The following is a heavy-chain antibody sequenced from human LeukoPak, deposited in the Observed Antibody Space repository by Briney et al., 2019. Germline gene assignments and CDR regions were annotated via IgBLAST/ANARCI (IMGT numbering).Heavy chain of an antibody. V-gene: IGHV3-21*01. J-gene: IGHJ4*02. CDR3: ARGTLNIPGQHGAFDY. D-gene: IGHD1-14*01. CDR1: GFTFSSYA. CDR2: ISTSSSYI. Sequence: GGSLRLSCAASGFTFSSYAMSWVRQAPGKGLEWVLSISTSSSYIYYADSLKGRFTISRDNARNSLYLQMNSLRAEDTAVYYCARGTLNIPGQHGAFDYWGQGTLATVSS.